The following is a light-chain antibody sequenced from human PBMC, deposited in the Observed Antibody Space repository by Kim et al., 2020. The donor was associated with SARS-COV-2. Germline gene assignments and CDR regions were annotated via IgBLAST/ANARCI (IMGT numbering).Light chain of an antibody. CDR2: QAS. CDR1: QSVDSW. CDR3: KQYETYWT. Sequence: GNRVTITCRANQSVDSWLAWYQQRPGKAPKLLIYQASKLATGVPSRFSGSGSGTDFTLTISNLQPDDSAIYYCKQYETYWTFGPGTKVDIK. J-gene: IGKJ1*01. V-gene: IGKV1-5*03.